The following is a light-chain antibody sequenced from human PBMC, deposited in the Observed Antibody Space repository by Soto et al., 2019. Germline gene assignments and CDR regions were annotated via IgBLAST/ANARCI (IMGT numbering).Light chain of an antibody. J-gene: IGKJ1*01. CDR1: QNIRGNE. Sequence: VLTQSPGTLSLSPGERTTLSCRASQNIRGNELAWYQQKPGQPPRLLIYRGSSRAPGIPDRFSGRGFGTELTLTIARLEPEDFEVYYCHDYGTSAPWTFGKGTRVEIK. CDR3: HDYGTSAPWT. V-gene: IGKV3-20*01. CDR2: RGS.